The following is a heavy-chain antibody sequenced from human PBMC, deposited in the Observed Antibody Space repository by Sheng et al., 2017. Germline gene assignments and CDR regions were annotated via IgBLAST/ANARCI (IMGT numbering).Heavy chain of an antibody. D-gene: IGHD2-2*01. CDR1: GGTFSSYA. V-gene: IGHV1-69*04. Sequence: QVQLVQSGAEVKKPGSSVKVSCKASGGTFSSYAISWVRQAPGQGLEWMGGIIPILGIANYAQKFQGRVTITADKSTSTAYMELSSLRSEDTAVYYCARGVGRNQLLLNWFDPWGQGTLVTVSS. CDR3: ARGVGRNQLLLNWFDP. J-gene: IGHJ5*02. CDR2: IIPILGIA.